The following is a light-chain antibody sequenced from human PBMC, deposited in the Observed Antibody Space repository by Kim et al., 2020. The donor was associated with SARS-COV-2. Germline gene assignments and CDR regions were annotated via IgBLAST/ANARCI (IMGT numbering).Light chain of an antibody. Sequence: SYELTQPPSVSVAPGKTARITCGGNNIGSKSVHWYQQKPGQAPVLVIYYDSDRPSGIPERFSGSNSGNTAILTISRVEAGDEADYYCQVWDSTRGVFGGG. CDR2: YDS. J-gene: IGLJ3*02. CDR1: NIGSKS. CDR3: QVWDSTRGV. V-gene: IGLV3-21*04.